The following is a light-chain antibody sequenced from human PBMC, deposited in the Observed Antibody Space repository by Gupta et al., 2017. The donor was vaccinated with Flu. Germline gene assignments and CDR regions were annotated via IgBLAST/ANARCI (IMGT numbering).Light chain of an antibody. V-gene: IGKV2-28*01. CDR1: QSLLHSNGYNY. CDR2: CGS. Sequence: DMVMTQSPLSLPVTPGEPASISCRSSQSLLHSNGYNYLDGYLNKPGQSQQLLTYCGSKSDYGVPDSFSCSGAFTDFTLKSSRGEAEDGGVYYCMQDLLPWTFGQGTKVEIK. CDR3: MQDLLPWT. J-gene: IGKJ1*01.